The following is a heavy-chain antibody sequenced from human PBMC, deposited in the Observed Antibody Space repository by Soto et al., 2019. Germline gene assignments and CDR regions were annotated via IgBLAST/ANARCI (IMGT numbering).Heavy chain of an antibody. J-gene: IGHJ4*02. D-gene: IGHD3-22*01. CDR2: INYSGST. CDR3: ARGDYHDSGTYYRSEYYLDY. CDR1: GGAISSYY. Sequence: NPSETLSLTCTVSGGAISSYYWSWIRQSPGERLEWIGYINYSGSTNYNPSLKSRVTISLDRPNNQFSLRVSSVTAADPAVYYCARGDYHDSGTYYRSEYYLDYWGQGALVTVSS. V-gene: IGHV4-59*01.